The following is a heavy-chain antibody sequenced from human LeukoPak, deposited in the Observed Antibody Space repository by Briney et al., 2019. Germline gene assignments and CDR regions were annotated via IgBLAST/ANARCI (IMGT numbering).Heavy chain of an antibody. CDR1: GGTFSSYA. Sequence: SVKVSCKASGGTFSSYAISWVRQAPGQGLEWMGGIIPIFGTANYAQKFQGRVTITADESTSTAYMELSSLRSEDTAVYYCARGAAYPPYYFDYWGQGTLVTVSS. CDR3: ARGAAYPPYYFDY. CDR2: IIPIFGTA. J-gene: IGHJ4*02. V-gene: IGHV1-69*13. D-gene: IGHD3-16*01.